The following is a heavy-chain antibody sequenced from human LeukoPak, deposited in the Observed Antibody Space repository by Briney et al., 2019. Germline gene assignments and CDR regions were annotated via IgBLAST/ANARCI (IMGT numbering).Heavy chain of an antibody. D-gene: IGHD2-2*02. CDR2: IIPIFGTA. V-gene: IGHV1-69*05. CDR3: ARVPAPPGYCSSTSCYTGAFDI. J-gene: IGHJ3*02. CDR1: GYTFTGYY. Sequence: SVKVSCKASGYTFTGYYMHWVRQAPGQGLEWVGGIIPIFGTANYAQKFQGRVTITTDESTSTAYMELSSLRSEDTAVYYCARVPAPPGYCSSTSCYTGAFDIWGQGTMVTVSS.